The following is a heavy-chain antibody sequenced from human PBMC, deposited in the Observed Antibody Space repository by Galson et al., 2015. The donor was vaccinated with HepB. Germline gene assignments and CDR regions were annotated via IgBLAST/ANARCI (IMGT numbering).Heavy chain of an antibody. D-gene: IGHD6-19*01. J-gene: IGHJ5*02. CDR2: IRYDGSNK. CDR1: GFTFSSYD. Sequence: SLRLSCAASGFTFSSYDMHWVRQAPGKGLEWVAYIRYDGSNKYFADSVKGRFTISRDNSKNSLFLQMNSLRAEDTAVYYCAKDREWLASWGQGTLVTVSS. V-gene: IGHV3-30*02. CDR3: AKDREWLAS.